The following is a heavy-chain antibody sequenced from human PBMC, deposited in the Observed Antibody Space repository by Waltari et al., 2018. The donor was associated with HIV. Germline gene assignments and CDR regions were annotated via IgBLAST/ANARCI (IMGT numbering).Heavy chain of an antibody. CDR1: GFTFSRYW. D-gene: IGHD5-12*01. Sequence: EVQLVESGGGLVQPGGSLRLSCAASGFTFSRYWMSWVRQAPGKGLECVANKKQDGSEKSYVDSVKGRFTISRDNAKNSLYLQMNNLRAEDTAVYYCARLRGGYDFDYWGQGTLVTVSS. CDR2: KKQDGSEK. V-gene: IGHV3-7*01. CDR3: ARLRGGYDFDY. J-gene: IGHJ4*02.